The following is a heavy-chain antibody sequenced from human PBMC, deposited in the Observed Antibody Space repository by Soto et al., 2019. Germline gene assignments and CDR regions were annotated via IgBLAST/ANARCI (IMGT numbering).Heavy chain of an antibody. CDR1: GGSISSGDYY. CDR3: AREEYSYGYYYYGMDV. J-gene: IGHJ6*02. CDR2: IYYSGST. D-gene: IGHD5-18*01. Sequence: SETLSLTCTVSGGSISSGDYYWSWIRQPPGKGLEWIGYIYYSGSTYYNPSLKSRVTISVDTSKNQFSLKLSSVTAADTAVYYCAREEYSYGYYYYGMDVWGQGTTVTVSS. V-gene: IGHV4-30-4*01.